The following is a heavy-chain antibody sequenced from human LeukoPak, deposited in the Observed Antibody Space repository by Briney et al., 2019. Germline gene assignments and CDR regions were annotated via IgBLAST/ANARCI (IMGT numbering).Heavy chain of an antibody. Sequence: SETLSLTCTVSGGSISSYYWSWVRQPAGKGLEWIGRIYTSGSTNYNPSLKSRVTMSVDTSKNQFSLKLSSVTAADTAAYYCARDRPEGAWFDPWGQGTLVTVSS. V-gene: IGHV4-4*07. CDR3: ARDRPEGAWFDP. CDR2: IYTSGST. J-gene: IGHJ5*02. CDR1: GGSISSYY.